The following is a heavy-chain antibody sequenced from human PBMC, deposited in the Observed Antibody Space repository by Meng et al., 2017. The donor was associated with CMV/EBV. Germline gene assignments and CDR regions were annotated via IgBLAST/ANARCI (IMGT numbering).Heavy chain of an antibody. D-gene: IGHD6-13*01. J-gene: IGHJ6*02. CDR2: IIPVVGIA. CDR1: GGTVSSYT. V-gene: IGHV1-69*04. CDR3: ARDRVYSSTWLGSPETDYFHNGLDV. Sequence: SVKVSCKASGGTVSSYTISWVRQAPGQGLEWMRRIIPVVGIANYAQKFQGRVTITADKPRSTAYMELSSLRSDDTAVYYCARDRVYSSTWLGSPETDYFHNGLDVWGQGTAVTVSS.